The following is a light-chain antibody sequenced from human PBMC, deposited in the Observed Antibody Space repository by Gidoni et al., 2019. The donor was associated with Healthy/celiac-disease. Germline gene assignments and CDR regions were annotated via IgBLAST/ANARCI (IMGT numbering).Light chain of an antibody. V-gene: IGKV3-15*01. J-gene: IGKJ1*01. CDR2: GAS. CDR1: QSVSST. CDR3: QQYNNWPLA. Sequence: EIVMTQSPATLSVSPVERATLSCRASQSVSSTLAWYQQKPGQAPRLLIYGASTRATGIPARFSGSGSGTEFTLTISSLQSEDFAVYYCQQYNNWPLAFGQGTKVEIK.